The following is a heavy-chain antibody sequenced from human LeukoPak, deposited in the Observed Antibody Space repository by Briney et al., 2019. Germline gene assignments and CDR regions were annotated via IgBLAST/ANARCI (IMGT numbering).Heavy chain of an antibody. CDR2: IIPIFGTA. D-gene: IGHD3-10*01. CDR1: GGTFSSYA. V-gene: IGHV1-69*05. J-gene: IGHJ4*02. CDR3: ARVRITMVRGASRERYYFDY. Sequence: ASVKVSCKASGGTFSSYAISWVRQAPGQGLEWMGGIIPIFGTANYAQKFQGRVTITTDESTSTAYMELSSLRPEDTAVYYCARVRITMVRGASRERYYFDYWGQGTLVTVSS.